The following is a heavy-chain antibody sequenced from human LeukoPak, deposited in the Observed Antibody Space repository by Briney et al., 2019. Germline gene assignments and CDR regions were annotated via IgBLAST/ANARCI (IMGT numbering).Heavy chain of an antibody. J-gene: IGHJ6*02. CDR2: IKQDGSEK. CDR1: GFSITNYW. V-gene: IGHV3-7*01. CDR3: ARDRDSSGWFGYYYYYYGMDV. D-gene: IGHD6-19*01. Sequence: GGSLRLSCAVSGFSITNYWMTWVRQAPGKGLEWVANIKQDGSEKYYVDSVKGRFTISRDNAKNSLYLQMNSLRAEDTAVYYCARDRDSSGWFGYYYYYYGMDVWGQGTTVIVSS.